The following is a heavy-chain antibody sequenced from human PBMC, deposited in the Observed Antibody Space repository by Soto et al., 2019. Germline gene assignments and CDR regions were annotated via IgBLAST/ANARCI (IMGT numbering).Heavy chain of an antibody. CDR1: GYTFTGYY. CDR3: TRDLESSGWYFLHYFDY. CDR2: VNPHSGAT. V-gene: IGHV1-2*02. Sequence: ASVKVSCKASGYTFTGYYIHWIRQAPGQGLEWMGWVNPHSGATNYAQKCQGRLTMTRDTSITTAYMQLSRLRSDDTATYFCTRDLESSGWYFLHYFDYWGQGTLVTVSS. J-gene: IGHJ4*02. D-gene: IGHD6-19*01.